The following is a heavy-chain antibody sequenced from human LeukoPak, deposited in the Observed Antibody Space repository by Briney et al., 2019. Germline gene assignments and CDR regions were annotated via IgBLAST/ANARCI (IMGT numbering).Heavy chain of an antibody. CDR3: TRDPIVVVVAATRYYYGMDV. D-gene: IGHD2-15*01. J-gene: IGHJ6*02. V-gene: IGHV3-49*04. CDR2: IRSKAYGGTT. CDR1: GFTFGGYA. Sequence: PGGSLRLSCTASGFTFGGYAMSWVRQAPGKGLEWVGFIRSKAYGGTTEYAASVKGRFTISRDDSKSIAYLQMNSLKTEDTAVYYCTRDPIVVVVAATRYYYGMDVWGQGTTVTVSS.